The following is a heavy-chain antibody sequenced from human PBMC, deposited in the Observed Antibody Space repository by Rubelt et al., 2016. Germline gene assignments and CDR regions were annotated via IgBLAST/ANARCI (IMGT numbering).Heavy chain of an antibody. CDR3: TTDPRY. V-gene: IGHV3-15*01. CDR1: GFTFSDHY. CDR2: IKGKADGWTK. Sequence: EVQLVESGGGLVQPGGSLRLSCAASGFTFSDHYMDWVRQAPGSGLEWVGRIKGKADGWTKDYAPPVKGRFTVSRDDSKNMVFLQINSLKTEDTAVYYCTTDPRYWGQGTLVTVSS. J-gene: IGHJ4*02.